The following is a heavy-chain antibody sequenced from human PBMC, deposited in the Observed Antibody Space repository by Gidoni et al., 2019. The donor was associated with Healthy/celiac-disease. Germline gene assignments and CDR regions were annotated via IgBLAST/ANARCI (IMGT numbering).Heavy chain of an antibody. Sequence: VQLVQSGAEVKQPGESLKISCTGSGYSFTSYWHGWVRQMPGKGLEWMGIIYPGDTDTRYSPSFQGQVTISADKSSSTADLQWSSLKASDTAMYYCARIVWGSYRPFDYWGQGTLVTVSS. V-gene: IGHV5-51*01. D-gene: IGHD3-16*02. CDR3: ARIVWGSYRPFDY. J-gene: IGHJ4*02. CDR1: GYSFTSYW. CDR2: IYPGDTDT.